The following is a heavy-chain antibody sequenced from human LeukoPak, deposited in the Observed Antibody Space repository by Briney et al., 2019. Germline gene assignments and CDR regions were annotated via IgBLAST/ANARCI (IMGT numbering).Heavy chain of an antibody. Sequence: SVKLSCKASGGTFSSYAISWVRQAPGQGLEWMGRIIPILGIANYAQKFQGRVRITADKSTSTAYMELSSLRVEDTAVYYCARDHREYNDYAYVSGVLYYWGQGTLVTVSS. CDR2: IIPILGIA. V-gene: IGHV1-69*04. D-gene: IGHD4-17*01. J-gene: IGHJ4*02. CDR3: ARDHREYNDYAYVSGVLYY. CDR1: GGTFSSYA.